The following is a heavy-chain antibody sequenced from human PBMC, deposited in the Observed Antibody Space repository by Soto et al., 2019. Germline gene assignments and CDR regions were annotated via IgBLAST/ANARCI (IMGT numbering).Heavy chain of an antibody. CDR2: ISYDGSNK. V-gene: IGHV3-30*03. Sequence: QVQLVESGGGVVQPGRSLRLSCAASGFTFSSYGMHWVRQAPGKGLEWVAVISYDGSNKYYADSVKGRFTISRDNSKNTLYLQMNSLRAEDTAVYYCAREMARSLYYFDYWGQGTLVTVSS. CDR3: AREMARSLYYFDY. D-gene: IGHD5-12*01. CDR1: GFTFSSYG. J-gene: IGHJ4*02.